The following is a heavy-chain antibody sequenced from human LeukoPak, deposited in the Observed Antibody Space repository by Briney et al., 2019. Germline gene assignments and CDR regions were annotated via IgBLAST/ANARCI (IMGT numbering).Heavy chain of an antibody. CDR3: AKEGWTVTYNWFDP. CDR1: GFTFSSYA. J-gene: IGHJ5*02. CDR2: ISGSGGST. V-gene: IGHV3-23*01. Sequence: GGSLRLSCAASGFTFSSYAMSWVRQAPGKGLEGVSAISGSGGSTYYADSVKGRFTISRDNSKNALYLQMNSLRAEETAVYYCAKEGWTVTYNWFDPWGQGTLVTVSS. D-gene: IGHD4-17*01.